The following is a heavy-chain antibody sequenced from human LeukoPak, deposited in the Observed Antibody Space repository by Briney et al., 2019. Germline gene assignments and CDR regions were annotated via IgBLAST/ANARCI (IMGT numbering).Heavy chain of an antibody. Sequence: PSQTLSLTCTVSGGSISSYYWSWIRQPPGKGLEWIGYIYYSGSTNYNPSLKSRVTISVDTSKNQFSLKLSSVTAADTAVYYCARVRHYDFWSGYPEYYMDVWGKGTTVTVSS. D-gene: IGHD3-3*01. J-gene: IGHJ6*03. CDR1: GGSISSYY. CDR2: IYYSGST. V-gene: IGHV4-59*01. CDR3: ARVRHYDFWSGYPEYYMDV.